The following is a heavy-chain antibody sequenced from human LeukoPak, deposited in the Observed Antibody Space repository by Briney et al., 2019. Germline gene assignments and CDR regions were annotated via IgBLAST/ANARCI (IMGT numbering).Heavy chain of an antibody. Sequence: PSETLSLTCTVSGGSINSYYWSWIRQPPGKELEWIGYIHYSGSTNYNPSLKSRGAISVDTSKNQFSLRLTSVTAADTAVYYCARAAQLSGLGLGAFDIWGQGTMVTVSS. CDR1: GGSINSYY. J-gene: IGHJ3*02. CDR2: IHYSGST. D-gene: IGHD2/OR15-2a*01. CDR3: ARAAQLSGLGLGAFDI. V-gene: IGHV4-59*01.